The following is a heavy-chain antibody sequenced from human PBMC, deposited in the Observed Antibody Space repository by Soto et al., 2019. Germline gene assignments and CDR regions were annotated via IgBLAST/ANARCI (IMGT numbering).Heavy chain of an antibody. V-gene: IGHV3-11*01. D-gene: IGHD2-2*02. CDR3: VREGRSSTSCNTGCAFDI. CDR2: ISRSGNTM. J-gene: IGHJ3*02. CDR1: GFTSWDYD. Sequence: PGGSLILSCAASGFTSWDYDMSWIRQAPGKGLEWVSYISRSGNTMYYGDYVKGRFTISRDNAENSVFLQMISLRAEDTAVYYCVREGRSSTSCNTGCAFDIWGQGTMVTVSS.